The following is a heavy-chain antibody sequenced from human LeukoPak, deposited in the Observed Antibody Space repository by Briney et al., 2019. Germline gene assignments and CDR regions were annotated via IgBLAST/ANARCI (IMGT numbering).Heavy chain of an antibody. CDR3: ARAGDVYRALVY. Sequence: GGSLRLSCVYSGLTESGLTLSSDWMSWVRQAPGKGLEWVSYIINSGTTIYYADSVKGRFTISRDNAKNSLYLQMNSLRVDDTAVYYCARAGDVYRALVYWGQGTLVTVSS. D-gene: IGHD5-24*01. V-gene: IGHV3-48*04. J-gene: IGHJ4*02. CDR1: GLTLSSDW. CDR2: IINSGTTI.